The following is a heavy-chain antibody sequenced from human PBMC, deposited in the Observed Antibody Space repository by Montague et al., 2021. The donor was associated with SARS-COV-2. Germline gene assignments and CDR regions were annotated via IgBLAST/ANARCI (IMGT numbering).Heavy chain of an antibody. CDR2: INHSGGT. J-gene: IGHJ6*02. CDR3: TREGYQVLWSDYYYYGMDV. Sequence: SETLSPTCAVYGGSFSGYYWSWIRQPPGKGLEWIGEINHSGGTNCNPSLKSRVTISVDTSKNQFSLKLSSVTAADTAVYYCTREGYQVLWSDYYYYGMDVWGQGTTVTVSS. D-gene: IGHD2-2*01. V-gene: IGHV4-34*01. CDR1: GGSFSGYY.